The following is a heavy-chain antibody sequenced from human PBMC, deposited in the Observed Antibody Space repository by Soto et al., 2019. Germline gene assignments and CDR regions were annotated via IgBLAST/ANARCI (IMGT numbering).Heavy chain of an antibody. CDR2: IDPSDSQT. D-gene: IGHD3-22*01. CDR3: ARQIYDSDTGPNFQYYFDS. V-gene: IGHV5-10-1*01. CDR1: GYSFAGYW. J-gene: IGHJ4*02. Sequence: GESLKISCKGSGYSFAGYWITWVRQKPGKGLEWMGRIDPSDSQTYYSPSFRGHVTISATKSVTTVFLQWSSLRASDTAMYYCARQIYDSDTGPNFQYYFDSWGQGTPVTVSS.